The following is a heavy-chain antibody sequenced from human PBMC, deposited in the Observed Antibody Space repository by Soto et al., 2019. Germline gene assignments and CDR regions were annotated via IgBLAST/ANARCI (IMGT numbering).Heavy chain of an antibody. V-gene: IGHV2-70*01. D-gene: IGHD6-13*01. J-gene: IGHJ6*02. CDR1: GFSLSTSGMC. Sequence: XGPTLVNPTQTLTLTCTFSGFSLSTSGMCVSWIRQPPGKALEWLALIDWDDDKYYSTSQKTRLTISKDTSKNQVVLTMTNMDPVDTATYYCARTIAAAGPDYYGMDVWGQGSTVTVSS. CDR2: IDWDDDK. CDR3: ARTIAAAGPDYYGMDV.